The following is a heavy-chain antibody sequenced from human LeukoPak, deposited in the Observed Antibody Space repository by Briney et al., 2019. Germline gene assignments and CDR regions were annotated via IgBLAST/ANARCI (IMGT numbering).Heavy chain of an antibody. CDR2: INPDGRDT. CDR1: GFTFNRCW. J-gene: IGHJ1*01. D-gene: IGHD2-21*02. V-gene: IGHV3-7*01. CDR3: TSWGDTTAEYFQR. Sequence: GSLSLSCVVSGFTFNRCWMNWVRQAPGKGLEWVAHINPDGRDTYYVDSVKGRFTISRDNAQNSMYLQMNRLRVEDTAVYYCTSWGDTTAEYFQRWGQGTLVTVSS.